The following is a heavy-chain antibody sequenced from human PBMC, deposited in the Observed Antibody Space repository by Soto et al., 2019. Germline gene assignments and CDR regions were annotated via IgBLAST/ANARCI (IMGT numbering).Heavy chain of an antibody. CDR1: GFSLTISGEG. Sequence: QITLKESGPTLVKPTQTLTLTCTFSGFSLTISGEGVAWIRQPPGKALEWLALIYWDGDRRYSPSLKTRLTITEVSYKSRVVLAMTNMYPLDTATYYCAHPTNSYFDYWGQGSRVTVTS. CDR2: IYWDGDR. V-gene: IGHV2-5*02. J-gene: IGHJ4*02. CDR3: AHPTNSYFDY.